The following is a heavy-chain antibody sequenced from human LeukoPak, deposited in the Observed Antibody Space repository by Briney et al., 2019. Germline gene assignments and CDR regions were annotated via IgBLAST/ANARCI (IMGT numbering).Heavy chain of an antibody. J-gene: IGHJ6*02. V-gene: IGHV3-30-3*01. Sequence: GGSLRLSCAASGFTFSSYAMHWVRQAPGKGLEWVAVISYDGSNKYYADSVKGRFTISRDNSKNTVYLQMNSLRAEDTAVYYCAREDAVAGKGGNGMDVWGQGTTVTVSS. CDR3: AREDAVAGKGGNGMDV. CDR2: ISYDGSNK. D-gene: IGHD6-19*01. CDR1: GFTFSSYA.